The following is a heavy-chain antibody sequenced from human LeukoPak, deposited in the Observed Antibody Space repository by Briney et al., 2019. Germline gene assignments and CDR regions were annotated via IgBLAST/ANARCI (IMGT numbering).Heavy chain of an antibody. J-gene: IGHJ4*02. D-gene: IGHD1-1*01. V-gene: IGHV3-64D*09. CDR2: ISNNGGST. Sequence: PGGSLRLSCSASGFTFSGYAMLWVRQAPGKGLGCVSAISNNGGSTYYADSVKGRFTVSRDNSKNTLHLKMSSLRAEDTAVYYCAMNWNCDYWGQGTLVTVSS. CDR1: GFTFSGYA. CDR3: AMNWNCDY.